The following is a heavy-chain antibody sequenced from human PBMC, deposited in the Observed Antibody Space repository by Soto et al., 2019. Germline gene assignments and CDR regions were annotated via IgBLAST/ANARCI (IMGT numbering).Heavy chain of an antibody. D-gene: IGHD3-3*01. CDR1: GGSISSGDYY. CDR3: ARWWSGSRQGFDP. V-gene: IGHV4-31*03. Sequence: QVQLQESGPGLVKPSQTLSLTCTVSGGSISSGDYYWSWIRQHPGKGLEWIGYIYYSGSTYYNPSLNGRVTISVDTSKNQFSLKLSSVTAADTAVYYCARWWSGSRQGFDPWGQGTLVTVSS. CDR2: IYYSGST. J-gene: IGHJ5*02.